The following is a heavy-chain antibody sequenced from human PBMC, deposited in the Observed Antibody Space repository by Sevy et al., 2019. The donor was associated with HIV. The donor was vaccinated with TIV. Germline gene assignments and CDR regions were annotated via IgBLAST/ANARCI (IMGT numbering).Heavy chain of an antibody. Sequence: GGSLRLSCAASGFTFSNYGIHWVRQAPGKGLEWVAFIRYDGSNEYYGDSVKGRFTISRDNSKSTLYLQMNSLSAEDTAVYYCAKDRKVLLVVYAIPFDALDIWGQGTMVTVSS. V-gene: IGHV3-30*02. CDR1: GFTFSNYG. J-gene: IGHJ3*02. D-gene: IGHD2-8*02. CDR3: AKDRKVLLVVYAIPFDALDI. CDR2: IRYDGSNE.